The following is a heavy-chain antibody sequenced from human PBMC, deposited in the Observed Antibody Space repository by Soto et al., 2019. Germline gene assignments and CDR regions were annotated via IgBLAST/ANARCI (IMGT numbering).Heavy chain of an antibody. J-gene: IGHJ6*02. CDR2: MYNTGST. CDR3: ARVGYCSGGSCWDV. CDR1: GGSISGYY. D-gene: IGHD2-15*01. V-gene: IGHV4-59*01. Sequence: SETLSLTCTVSGGSISGYYWSWIRQPPGKGLGWIGYMYNTGSTVYNPSFKSRVTISVDTSKNQFSLKLSSVTAADTAVYYCARVGYCSGGSCWDVWGQGTTVTVSS.